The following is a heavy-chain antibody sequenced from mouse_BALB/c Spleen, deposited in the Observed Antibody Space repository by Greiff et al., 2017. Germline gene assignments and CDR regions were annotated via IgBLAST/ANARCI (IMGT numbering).Heavy chain of an antibody. D-gene: IGHD2-14*01. CDR1: GFTFSSYT. J-gene: IGHJ2*01. V-gene: IGHV5-6-4*01. CDR3: TRDGYDAYFDY. Sequence: EVKVEESGGGLVKPGGSLKLSCAASGFTFSSYTMSWVRQTPEKRLEWVATISSGGSYTYYPDSVKGRFTISRDNAKNTLYLQMSSLKSEDTAMYYCTRDGYDAYFDYWGQGTTLTVSS. CDR2: ISSGGSYT.